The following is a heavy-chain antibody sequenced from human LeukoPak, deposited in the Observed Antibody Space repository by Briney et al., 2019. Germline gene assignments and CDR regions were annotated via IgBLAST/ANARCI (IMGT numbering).Heavy chain of an antibody. J-gene: IGHJ6*04. V-gene: IGHV4-4*02. CDR3: ARDDHIVVVPAAMNSGGYYYYYGMDV. CDR1: GGSISSSNW. D-gene: IGHD2-2*01. CDR2: IYHSGST. Sequence: SGTLSLTCAVSGGSISSSNWWSWVRQPPGKGLEWFGEIYHSGSTNYNPSLKSRVTISVDKSKNQFSLKLSSVTAADTAVYYCARDDHIVVVPAAMNSGGYYYYYGMDVWGKGTTVTVSS.